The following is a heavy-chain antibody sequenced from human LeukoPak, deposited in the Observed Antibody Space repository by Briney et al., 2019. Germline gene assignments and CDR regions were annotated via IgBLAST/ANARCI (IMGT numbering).Heavy chain of an antibody. CDR1: GFTFSSYS. D-gene: IGHD6-13*01. CDR2: ISSSSYI. CDR3: ARGGRPIAAAVPYIDY. V-gene: IGHV3-21*01. J-gene: IGHJ4*02. Sequence: GGSLRLSCAASGFTFSSYSMNWVRQAPGKGLEWVSSISSSSYIYYADSVKGRFTISRDNAKNSLYLQMNSLRAEDTAVYYCARGGRPIAAAVPYIDYWGQGTLVTVSS.